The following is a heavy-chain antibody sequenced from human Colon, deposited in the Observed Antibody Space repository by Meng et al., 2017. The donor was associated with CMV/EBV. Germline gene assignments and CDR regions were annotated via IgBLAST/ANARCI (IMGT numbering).Heavy chain of an antibody. CDR3: VRGGRLLYQMHSPD. Sequence: GESLKISCAASGVSFSSYEMTWVRQPPGKGLEWVAVIPFDGNNEHYADSVKGRFTISRDPFKSAVYLQMNSLRPEDTAVYYCVRGGRLLYQMHSPDWGQGTLVTVSS. D-gene: IGHD3-10*01. V-gene: IGHV3-30*03. CDR2: IPFDGNNE. J-gene: IGHJ4*02. CDR1: GVSFSSYE.